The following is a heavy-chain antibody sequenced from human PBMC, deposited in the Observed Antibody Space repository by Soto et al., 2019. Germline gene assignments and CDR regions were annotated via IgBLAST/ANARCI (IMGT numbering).Heavy chain of an antibody. V-gene: IGHV3-21*01. CDR2: ISSGGSFM. J-gene: IGHJ4*02. Sequence: EVQLVESGGGLVEPGGSLRLSCTGSRFSFYDSDMTWVRQAPGKGLEWVSSISSGGSFMFYAESFKGRFTISRNNAKNSLFLQMNSLRVEDTSIYYCARKHSSDATGYDYFDSWGQGTLVTVSS. D-gene: IGHD3-3*01. CDR1: RFSFYDSD. CDR3: ARKHSSDATGYDYFDS.